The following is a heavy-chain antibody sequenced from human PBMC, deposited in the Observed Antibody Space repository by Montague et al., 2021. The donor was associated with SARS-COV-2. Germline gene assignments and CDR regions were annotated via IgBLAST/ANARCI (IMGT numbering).Heavy chain of an antibody. CDR3: ASGIYPSGSYYNRYYYGLNN. D-gene: IGHD3-10*01. J-gene: IGHJ6*04. Sequence: SETLSLTCAVHGGSLSGYYWSWIRQPPEKGLEWIGEINHSANTKYNPSLKSPVTISIDTSKNQFPLKMTSVTAADTATYYCASGIYPSGSYYNRYYYGLNNWGSGTTVIVSS. CDR2: INHSANT. V-gene: IGHV4-34*01. CDR1: GGSLSGYY.